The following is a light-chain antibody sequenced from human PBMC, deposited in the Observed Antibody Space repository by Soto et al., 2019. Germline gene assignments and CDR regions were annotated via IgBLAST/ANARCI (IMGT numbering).Light chain of an antibody. J-gene: IGKJ1*01. V-gene: IGKV1-12*01. CDR2: TAS. Sequence: DIQMTQSPSSVSASVGDRVTITCRASQGISSRLAWYQQKPGKAPKLLIYTASSLQSVVPSRFSGSGSGTDFTLTISSLQPEDFAVYYCLQLYNSPRTFGQGTKVDIK. CDR1: QGISSR. CDR3: LQLYNSPRT.